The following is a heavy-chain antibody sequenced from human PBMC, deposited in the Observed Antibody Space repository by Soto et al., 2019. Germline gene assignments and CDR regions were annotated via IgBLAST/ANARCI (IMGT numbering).Heavy chain of an antibody. J-gene: IGHJ3*02. CDR2: INSDGSST. CDR3: ARVNSGSFDGGDAFDI. CDR1: GFTFSSYW. D-gene: IGHD1-26*01. V-gene: IGHV3-74*01. Sequence: GGSLRLSCAASGFTFSSYWMHWVRQAPGKGLVWVSRINSDGSSTSYADSVKGRFTISRDNAKNTLYLQMNSLRAEDTAVYYWARVNSGSFDGGDAFDIWGQGTMVTVSS.